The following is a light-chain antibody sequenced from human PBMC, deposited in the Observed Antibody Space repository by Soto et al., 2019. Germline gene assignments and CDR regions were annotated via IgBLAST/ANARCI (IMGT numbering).Light chain of an antibody. CDR3: AAWDDSLNEWV. J-gene: IGLJ3*02. Sequence: QSVLTQAPSASGTPGQRVTISCSGSSSNIGSNTVNWYRQLPGTAPKLLIYTNNQWPSGVPDRFSGSKSGTSASLAISGLQSEDEAEYYCAAWDDSLNEWVFGGGTKVTVL. CDR1: SSNIGSNT. CDR2: TNN. V-gene: IGLV1-44*01.